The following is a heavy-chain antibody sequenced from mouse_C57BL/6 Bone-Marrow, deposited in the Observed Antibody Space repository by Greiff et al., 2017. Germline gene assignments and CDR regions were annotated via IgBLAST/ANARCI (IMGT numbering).Heavy chain of an antibody. CDR2: ISSGGSYT. CDR3: ARLRLLRFAY. J-gene: IGHJ3*01. V-gene: IGHV5-6*01. CDR1: GFTFSSYG. D-gene: IGHD1-1*01. Sequence: EVQRVESGGDLVKPGGSLTLSCAASGFTFSSYGMSWVRQTPDKRLEWVATISSGGSYTYSPDSVKGRFTISRDNAKNTLYLQMSSLKSEDTAMYYCARLRLLRFAYWGQGTLVTVSA.